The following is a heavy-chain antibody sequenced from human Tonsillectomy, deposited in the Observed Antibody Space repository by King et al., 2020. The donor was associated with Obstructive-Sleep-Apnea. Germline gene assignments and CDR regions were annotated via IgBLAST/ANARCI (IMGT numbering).Heavy chain of an antibody. CDR2: IGGAANT. CDR3: ARGVIVGASNWYFDL. CDR1: GFTLSSYD. D-gene: IGHD1-26*01. J-gene: IGHJ2*01. Sequence: VQLVESGGGLVQPGGSLRLSCAASGFTLSSYDMHWVRRPTGKGLEWVSAIGGAANTYYPGPVKGRFTISRENANNSLYLQMNSLRAGDTAVYYCARGVIVGASNWYFDLWGRGTLVTVSS. V-gene: IGHV3-13*01.